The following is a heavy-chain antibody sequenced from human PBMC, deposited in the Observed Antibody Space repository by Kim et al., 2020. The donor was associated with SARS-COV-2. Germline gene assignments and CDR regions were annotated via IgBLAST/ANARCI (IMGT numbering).Heavy chain of an antibody. CDR2: YTSGRN. CDR3: ASALGH. Sequence: YTSGRNNYNPSLQSRVTMSVDMSKNQFSLKLSYVTAADTAVYYCASALGHWGQGTLVTVSS. V-gene: IGHV4-4*07. J-gene: IGHJ4*02. D-gene: IGHD3-16*02.